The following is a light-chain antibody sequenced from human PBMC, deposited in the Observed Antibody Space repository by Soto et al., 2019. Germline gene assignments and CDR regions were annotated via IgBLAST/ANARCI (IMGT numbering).Light chain of an antibody. CDR3: QNYKSAPFT. J-gene: IGKJ4*01. V-gene: IGKV1-27*01. CDR2: AAS. Sequence: DIQMTQSPSSLSASVGDRVTITCRASQGISNYLAWYQQIPGKVPNLLIYAASTLQSGVPSRFTGSGSGTDFTLTISSLQPDDVATYYCQNYKSAPFTFGGGTKVQIK. CDR1: QGISNY.